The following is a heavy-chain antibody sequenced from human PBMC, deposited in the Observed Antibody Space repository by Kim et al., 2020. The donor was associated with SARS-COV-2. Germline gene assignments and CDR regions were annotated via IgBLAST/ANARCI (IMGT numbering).Heavy chain of an antibody. J-gene: IGHJ4*02. CDR1: GGSISSSSYY. V-gene: IGHV4-39*01. D-gene: IGHD3-9*01. CDR2: IYYSGST. CDR3: ARRTYLRYFDW. Sequence: SETLSLTCTVSGGSISSSSYYWGWIRQPPGKGLEWIGSIYYSGSTYYNPSLKSRVTISVDTSKNQFSLKLSSVTAADTAVYYCARRTYLRYFDWWGQGTLVTVSS.